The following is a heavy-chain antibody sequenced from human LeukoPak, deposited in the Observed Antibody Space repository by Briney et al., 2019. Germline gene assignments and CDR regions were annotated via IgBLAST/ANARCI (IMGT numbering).Heavy chain of an antibody. J-gene: IGHJ4*02. CDR3: ARDEYYYDSSGYYFPGGLHY. D-gene: IGHD3-22*01. Sequence: PGGSLRLSCAASGFTFSSYEMNWVRQAPGKGLEWVSYISSSGSTIYYADSVKGRFTISRDNAKNSLYLQMNSLRAEDTAVYYCARDEYYYDSSGYYFPGGLHYWGQGTLVIVSS. CDR1: GFTFSSYE. CDR2: ISSSGSTI. V-gene: IGHV3-48*03.